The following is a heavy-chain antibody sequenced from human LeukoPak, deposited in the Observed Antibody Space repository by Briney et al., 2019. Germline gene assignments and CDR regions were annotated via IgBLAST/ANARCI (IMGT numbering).Heavy chain of an antibody. CDR1: GFTFDDYA. D-gene: IGHD6-13*01. Sequence: PGESLRLSCAASGFTFDDYAMHWVRQAPGKGLEWVSGISWNSGSIGYADSVKGRFTISRDNAKNSLYLQMNSLRAEDTALYYCAKAFSSSWGSPMDVWGKGTTVTISS. J-gene: IGHJ6*03. CDR2: ISWNSGSI. V-gene: IGHV3-9*01. CDR3: AKAFSSSWGSPMDV.